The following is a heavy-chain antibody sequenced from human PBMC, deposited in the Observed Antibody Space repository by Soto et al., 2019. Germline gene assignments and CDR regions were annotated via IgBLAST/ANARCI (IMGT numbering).Heavy chain of an antibody. V-gene: IGHV1-18*01. D-gene: IGHD2-2*01. J-gene: IGHJ5*02. CDR2: ISLYSDGT. Sequence: QVQLVQSGGEVKRPGASVKVSCKTSGYTFSNYGITWVRQAPGQPLEWLGWISLYSDGTNYAQKFKGRVSMTRDTSTTTAYMELRCLRSDDTAVYYCARVVPGAEAWFGPWGQGTLVTVSS. CDR1: GYTFSNYG. CDR3: ARVVPGAEAWFGP.